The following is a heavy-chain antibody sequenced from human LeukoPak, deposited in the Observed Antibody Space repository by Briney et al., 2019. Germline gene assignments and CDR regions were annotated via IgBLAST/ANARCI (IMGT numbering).Heavy chain of an antibody. J-gene: IGHJ4*02. CDR1: GFTFSTYG. V-gene: IGHV3-30*18. CDR2: ISYDGTNK. D-gene: IGHD2-2*01. CDR3: AKDAAAYCSSTSCYQGYFDY. Sequence: PGRSLRLSCAASGFTFSTYGMHWVRQAPGKGLEWVAVISYDGTNKYYADSVKGRFTISRDNSKNTLYLHMNSLRAGDTAVYYCAKDAAAYCSSTSCYQGYFDYWGQGTLVTVSS.